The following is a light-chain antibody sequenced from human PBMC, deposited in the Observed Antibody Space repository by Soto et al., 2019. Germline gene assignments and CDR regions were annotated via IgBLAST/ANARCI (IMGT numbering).Light chain of an antibody. CDR1: QSIGDS. CDR3: QQSYSTPRT. V-gene: IGKV1-39*01. CDR2: AAS. Sequence: DIQMTQSPSTLSASVGDRVTITCRASQSIGDSLAWYQQKPGKAPYLLIYAASSLQSGVPSRFSGSGSGTDFTLTISSLQPEDFATYYCQQSYSTPRTFGQGTKVDIK. J-gene: IGKJ1*01.